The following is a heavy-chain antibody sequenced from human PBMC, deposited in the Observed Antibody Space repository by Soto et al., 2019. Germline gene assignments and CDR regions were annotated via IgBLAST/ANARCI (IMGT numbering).Heavy chain of an antibody. CDR1: GYTFTSYG. D-gene: IGHD1-26*01. Sequence: QVQLVQSGAEVKKPGASVKVSCKASGYTFTSYGISWVRQAPGQGLEWMGWISAYNGNTNYAQKLQGRVTMTTDTYTXTAYRELRSLRSDDTAVYYCARDPYSGGESDGMDVWGQGTTVTVSS. CDR2: ISAYNGNT. V-gene: IGHV1-18*01. CDR3: ARDPYSGGESDGMDV. J-gene: IGHJ6*02.